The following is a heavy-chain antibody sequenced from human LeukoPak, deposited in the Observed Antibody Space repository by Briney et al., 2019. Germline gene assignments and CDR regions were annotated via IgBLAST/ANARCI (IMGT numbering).Heavy chain of an antibody. V-gene: IGHV4-59*01. CDR3: ARESGGSGSYSNWFDP. D-gene: IGHD3-10*01. CDR2: IYYSGST. J-gene: IGHJ5*02. Sequence: PSETLSLTCAVYGGSFSGYYWSWIRQPPGKGLEWIGYIYYSGSTNYNPSLKSRVTISVDTSKNQFSLKLSSVTAADTAVYYCARESGGSGSYSNWFDPWGQGTLVTVSS. CDR1: GGSFSGYY.